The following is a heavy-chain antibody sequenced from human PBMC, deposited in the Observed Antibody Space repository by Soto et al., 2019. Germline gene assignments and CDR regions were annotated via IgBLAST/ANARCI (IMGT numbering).Heavy chain of an antibody. CDR3: ARDVSPGSSSLYMDACDI. J-gene: IGHJ3*02. Sequence: EVQLEESGGDLVQPGGSLRLSCAASGFTLSAYWMTWVRQAPGKGLEWVANINRDGSKKSYLDSLRGRFTISRDNVGNSLYLQMDRLRAADPSLYYCARDVSPGSSSLYMDACDIWGQGTMVTVSS. V-gene: IGHV3-7*05. CDR2: INRDGSKK. CDR1: GFTLSAYW. D-gene: IGHD6-13*01.